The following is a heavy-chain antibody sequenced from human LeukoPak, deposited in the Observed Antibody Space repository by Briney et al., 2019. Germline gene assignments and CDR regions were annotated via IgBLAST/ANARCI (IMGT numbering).Heavy chain of an antibody. CDR1: GYSISSGFY. Sequence: SETLPLTCAVSGYSISSGFYWGWIRQPPGKGLEWIGSIYHSGSTYYNPSLKSRVTISVDTSKNQFSLKLSSVTAADTAVYYCAKEAVAGPSWYYYYMDVWGKGTTVTVSS. CDR3: AKEAVAGPSWYYYYMDV. J-gene: IGHJ6*03. CDR2: IYHSGST. V-gene: IGHV4-38-2*02. D-gene: IGHD6-19*01.